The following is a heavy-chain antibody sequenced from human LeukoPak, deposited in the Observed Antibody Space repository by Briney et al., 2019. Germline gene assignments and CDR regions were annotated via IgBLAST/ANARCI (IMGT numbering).Heavy chain of an antibody. V-gene: IGHV3-23*01. CDR1: GFSFSSFA. J-gene: IGHJ4*02. D-gene: IGHD3-16*01. CDR2: ISGNGET. CDR3: AKASWVSSTDAVR. Sequence: GGSLILSCAASGFSFSSFAMSWVRQGPARGLEWVSSISGNGETFYSDSVKGRFTLSSDSSRNTVYFQLNNLRVEDTAIYYCAKASWVSSTDAVRWGQGTLVTVSS.